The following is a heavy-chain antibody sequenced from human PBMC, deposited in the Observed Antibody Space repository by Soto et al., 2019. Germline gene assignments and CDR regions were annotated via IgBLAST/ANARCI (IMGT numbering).Heavy chain of an antibody. J-gene: IGHJ4*02. CDR3: ARGPDIDY. Sequence: PRGSLRLSCAASGFTFSSYGMHWVRQAPGKGLEWVAVISYDGSSKYYADSVKGRFTISRDNSKNTLYLQMNSLRAEDTAVYYCARGPDIDYWGQGTLVTVSS. CDR1: GFTFSSYG. V-gene: IGHV3-30*03. CDR2: ISYDGSSK.